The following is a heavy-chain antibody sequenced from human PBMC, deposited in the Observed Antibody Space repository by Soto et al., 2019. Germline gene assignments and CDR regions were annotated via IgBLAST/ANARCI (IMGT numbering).Heavy chain of an antibody. CDR2: ISYNGSST. J-gene: IGHJ4*02. CDR3: AKELDCISTSCYNVDAFDY. V-gene: IGHV3-23*01. D-gene: IGHD2-2*02. Sequence: PGGSLRLSCAASGLTFSSYAMSWVRQAPGKGLEWVSAISYNGSSTYYADSVKGRFTISRDNSKNTLYLQMNSLRAEDTAVYYCAKELDCISTSCYNVDAFDYWGQGTLVTVSS. CDR1: GLTFSSYA.